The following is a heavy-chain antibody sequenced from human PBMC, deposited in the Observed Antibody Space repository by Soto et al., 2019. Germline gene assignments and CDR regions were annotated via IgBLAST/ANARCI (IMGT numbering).Heavy chain of an antibody. Sequence: QVQLQESGPGLVKPSETLSLTCTVSAASITSFYWSWIRQPPGKGLEWIGYIYHTGTTNYNPSLKSRVTISVDTAKNQCSLNLTSVTAQDTAVYYGATGGYCSGGSCYSRWGQGPLVPVSS. D-gene: IGHD2-15*01. CDR3: ATGGYCSGGSCYSR. CDR2: IYHTGTT. CDR1: AASITSFY. V-gene: IGHV4-59*08. J-gene: IGHJ4*02.